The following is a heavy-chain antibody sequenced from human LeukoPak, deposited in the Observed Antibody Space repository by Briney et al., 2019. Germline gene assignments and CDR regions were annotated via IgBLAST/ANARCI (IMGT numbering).Heavy chain of an antibody. V-gene: IGHV4-59*11. CDR2: IFYSGST. Sequence: SETLSLTCTVSGASISNHYWSWIRQPPGKGLEWIGYIFYSGSTNYNPSLKSRVTISVDKSKNQFSLKLTSVTAADTAVYYCASPSGASTWWGQGTLVTVSS. CDR3: ASPSGASTW. J-gene: IGHJ4*02. D-gene: IGHD2-15*01. CDR1: GASISNHY.